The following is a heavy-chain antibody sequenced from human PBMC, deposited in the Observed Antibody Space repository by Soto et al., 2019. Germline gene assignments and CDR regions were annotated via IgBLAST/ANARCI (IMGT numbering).Heavy chain of an antibody. CDR3: AKATGTNYYYYGMDV. J-gene: IGHJ6*02. D-gene: IGHD1-7*01. CDR2: ISGSGLRT. Sequence: HPGGSLRLSCAASGFNFSNYAMSWVRQAPGKGLEWVSGISGSGLRTYYAESVKGRITISRDNSKNTLYVEMNSLRAEDTAVYYCAKATGTNYYYYGMDVWGQGTTVTVSS. CDR1: GFNFSNYA. V-gene: IGHV3-23*01.